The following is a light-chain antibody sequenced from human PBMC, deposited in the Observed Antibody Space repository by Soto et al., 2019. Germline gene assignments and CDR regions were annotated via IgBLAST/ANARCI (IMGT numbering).Light chain of an antibody. J-gene: IGKJ2*01. CDR1: QSISSY. CDR3: QQSYSTLYT. CDR2: AAS. V-gene: IGKV1-39*01. Sequence: DIQMTQSPSSLSASVGDRVTITCRASQSISSYLNWYQQKPGKAPNLLIYAASSLQSGVPSRFSGSGSGTDFTLTVSSLQPEHFATYYCQQSYSTLYTFGQGTKLEIK.